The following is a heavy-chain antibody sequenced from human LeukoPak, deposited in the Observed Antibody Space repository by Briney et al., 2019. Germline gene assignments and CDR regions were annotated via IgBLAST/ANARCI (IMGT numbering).Heavy chain of an antibody. CDR1: GGSISSYY. V-gene: IGHV4-4*07. D-gene: IGHD6-19*01. J-gene: IGHJ6*03. CDR2: IYTSGST. Sequence: SETLSLTCTVSGGSISSYYWSWIRQPAGKGLEWIGRIYTSGSTNYNPSLKSRVTMSVDTSKNQFSLKLSSVTAADTAVYYCARANSSGWDDYYYYMDVWGKGTTVTVSS. CDR3: ARANSSGWDDYYYYMDV.